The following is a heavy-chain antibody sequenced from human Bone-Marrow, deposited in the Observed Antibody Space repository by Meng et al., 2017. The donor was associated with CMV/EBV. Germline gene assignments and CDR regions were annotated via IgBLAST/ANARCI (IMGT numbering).Heavy chain of an antibody. Sequence: SETLSLTCTVSGGSISSSSYYWGWIRQPPGKGLEWIGSIYYSGITYYNPSLKSRVTISVDTSKNQFSLKLSSVTAADTAVYYCARYSTGATTGVYYWGQGTLATVSS. D-gene: IGHD1-26*01. V-gene: IGHV4-39*07. CDR1: GGSISSSSYY. J-gene: IGHJ4*02. CDR2: IYYSGIT. CDR3: ARYSTGATTGVYY.